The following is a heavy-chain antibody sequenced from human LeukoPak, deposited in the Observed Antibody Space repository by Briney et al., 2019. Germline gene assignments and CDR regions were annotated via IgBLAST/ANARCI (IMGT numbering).Heavy chain of an antibody. CDR2: ISSSSSAI. Sequence: GGSLRLSCAASGFTFSSYSMNWVRQAPGKGLEWLSYISSSSSAIYYADSVKGRFTISRDNAKNSLYLQMNSLRAEDTAVYYCARRISSIPYTHGYFYSYYMDVWGKGTTVTISS. V-gene: IGHV3-48*04. J-gene: IGHJ6*03. CDR3: ARRISSIPYTHGYFYSYYMDV. D-gene: IGHD2-15*01. CDR1: GFTFSSYS.